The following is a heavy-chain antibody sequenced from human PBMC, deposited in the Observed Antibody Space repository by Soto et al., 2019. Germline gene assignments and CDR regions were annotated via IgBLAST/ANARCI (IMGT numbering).Heavy chain of an antibody. CDR3: ARDHIECYNLYYYYGMDV. CDR2: IYYSGST. CDR1: GGSISSYY. J-gene: IGHJ6*02. V-gene: IGHV4-59*01. D-gene: IGHD5-12*01. Sequence: PSETLSLTCTVSGGSISSYYWSWIRQPPGKGLEWIGYIYYSGSTNYNPSLKSRVTISVDTSKNQFSLKLSSVTAADTAVYYCARDHIECYNLYYYYGMDVWGQGTTVTVSS.